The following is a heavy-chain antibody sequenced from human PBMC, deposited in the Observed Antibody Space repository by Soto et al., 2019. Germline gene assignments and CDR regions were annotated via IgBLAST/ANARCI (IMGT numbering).Heavy chain of an antibody. CDR2: IWYDGSNK. CDR1: GFTFSSYG. D-gene: IGHD3-22*01. CDR3: ARDKGVYYDSSPNTRYYYYGMDV. V-gene: IGHV3-33*01. J-gene: IGHJ6*02. Sequence: QVQLVESGGGVVQPGRSLRLSCAASGFTFSSYGMHWVRQAPGKGLEWVAVIWYDGSNKYYADSVKGRFTISRDNSKNTLYLQMNSLRAEDTAVYYCARDKGVYYDSSPNTRYYYYGMDVWGQGTTVTVSS.